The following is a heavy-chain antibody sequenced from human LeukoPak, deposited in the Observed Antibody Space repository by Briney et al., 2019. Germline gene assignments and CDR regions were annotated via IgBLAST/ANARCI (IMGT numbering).Heavy chain of an antibody. CDR2: INQDGSEK. Sequence: GGSLRLSCAVSGLTFRSYWMSWVRQAPGKGLEWVANINQDGSEKYFVDSVKGRFTISRDNAKNSLHLQMNSLRAEDTAVYYCAIVATRGQFDCWGQGTLVTVSS. CDR1: GLTFRSYW. D-gene: IGHD1-26*01. J-gene: IGHJ4*02. V-gene: IGHV3-7*01. CDR3: AIVATRGQFDC.